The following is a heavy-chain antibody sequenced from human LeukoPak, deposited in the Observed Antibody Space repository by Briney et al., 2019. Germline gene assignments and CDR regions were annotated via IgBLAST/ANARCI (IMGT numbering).Heavy chain of an antibody. V-gene: IGHV3-48*01. CDR1: GFTFSTHT. CDR2: ISGSTSVI. Sequence: PGGSLRLSCAASGFTFSTHTMAWVRHAPGKGLEWVSYISGSTSVIYYADSVKGRFTISRDNAKNSLYLQMNSLRTEDTAIYYCARGLYYIDVWGNGTAVTVS. J-gene: IGHJ6*03. CDR3: ARGLYYIDV.